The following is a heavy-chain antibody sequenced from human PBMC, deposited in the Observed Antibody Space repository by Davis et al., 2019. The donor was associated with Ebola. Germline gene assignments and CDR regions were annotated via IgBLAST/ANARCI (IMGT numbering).Heavy chain of an antibody. CDR3: ASGLVRGESYWYFDL. CDR1: VCTFSSYA. CDR2: IIPILGIA. Sequence: SVTVSCKASVCTFSSYAISWVRQAPGQGPEWMGGIIPILGIANYAQKFQGRVTITADESTSTAYMELSSLRSEDTAVYYCASGLVRGESYWYFDLRGRGTLVTVSS. V-gene: IGHV1-69*10. D-gene: IGHD6-6*01. J-gene: IGHJ2*01.